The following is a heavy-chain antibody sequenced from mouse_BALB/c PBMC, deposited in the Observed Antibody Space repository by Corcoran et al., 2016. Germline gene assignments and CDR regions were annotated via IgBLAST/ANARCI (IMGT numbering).Heavy chain of an antibody. CDR1: GYTFTNYG. J-gene: IGHJ4*01. CDR2: INTYTGEP. V-gene: IGHV9-3-1*01. Sequence: QSQLVRSGPELKKPGETVKISCKASGYTFTNYGMNWVKQAPGKGLKWMGWINTYTGEPTYADDFKGRFAFSLETSASTAYLQINNLKNEDTATYFCAREPLAMDYWGQGTSVTVSS. CDR3: AREPLAMDY.